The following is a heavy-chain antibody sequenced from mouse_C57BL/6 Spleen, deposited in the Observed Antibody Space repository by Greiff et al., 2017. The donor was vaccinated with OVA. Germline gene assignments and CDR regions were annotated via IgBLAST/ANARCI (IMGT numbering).Heavy chain of an antibody. CDR1: GFTFSSYG. CDR3: ARQKGGYYAMDY. CDR2: ISSGGSYT. Sequence: EVQLVESGGDLVKPGGSLKLSCAASGFTFSSYGMSWVRQTPDKRLEWVATISSGGSYTYYPDSVKGRFTISRDNAKNTLYLQMSSLKSEDTAMEYCARQKGGYYAMDYWGQGTSVTVSS. V-gene: IGHV5-6*01. J-gene: IGHJ4*01.